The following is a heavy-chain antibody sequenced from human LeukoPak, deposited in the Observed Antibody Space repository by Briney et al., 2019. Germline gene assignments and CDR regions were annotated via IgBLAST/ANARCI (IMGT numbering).Heavy chain of an antibody. J-gene: IGHJ4*02. CDR1: GFTFDDYA. Sequence: GGSLRLSCAASGFTFDDYAMHWVRQAPGKGLEWVSGISWNSGSIGYADSEKGRFTISRDNAKNSLYLQMNSLRAEDTALYYCAKDILRESYALDYWGQGTLVTVSS. CDR2: ISWNSGSI. V-gene: IGHV3-9*01. D-gene: IGHD2-2*01. CDR3: AKDILRESYALDY.